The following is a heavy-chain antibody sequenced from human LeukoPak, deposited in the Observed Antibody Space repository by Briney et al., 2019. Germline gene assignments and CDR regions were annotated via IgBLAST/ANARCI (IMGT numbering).Heavy chain of an antibody. Sequence: GGSLRLSCAASGFTFSSYAMHWVRRAPGKGLEWVAVISYDGSNKYYADSVKGRFTISRDNSKNTLYLQMNSLRAEDTAVYYCARDRSYYDSSGYFWGAGTFDYWGQGTLVTVSS. V-gene: IGHV3-30-3*01. CDR1: GFTFSSYA. D-gene: IGHD3-22*01. CDR3: ARDRSYYDSSGYFWGAGTFDY. CDR2: ISYDGSNK. J-gene: IGHJ4*02.